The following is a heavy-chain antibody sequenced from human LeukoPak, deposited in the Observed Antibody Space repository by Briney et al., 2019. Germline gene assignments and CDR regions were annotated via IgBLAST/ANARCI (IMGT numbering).Heavy chain of an antibody. CDR2: INHSGST. V-gene: IGHV4-34*01. Sequence: SETLSLTCAVYGGSFRGYYWSWIRQPPGKGLEWIGEINHSGSTNYNPSLKSRVTISVDTSKNQFSLKLSSVTAADTAVYYCARGPRRGYAYYFDYWGQGTLVTVSS. CDR3: ARGPRRGYAYYFDY. CDR1: GGSFRGYY. D-gene: IGHD2-2*01. J-gene: IGHJ4*02.